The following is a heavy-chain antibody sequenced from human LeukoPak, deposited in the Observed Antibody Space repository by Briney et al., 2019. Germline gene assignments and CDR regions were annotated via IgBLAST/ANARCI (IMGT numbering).Heavy chain of an antibody. CDR3: AQDFWVFNDY. J-gene: IGHJ4*02. CDR1: GFAFRSYG. D-gene: IGHD3-3*01. CDR2: IQGDGSNE. Sequence: GRSLRLSCAASGFAFRSYGMHWVRQAPGKGLEWVAFIQGDGSNEWYADSVKGRFTISRDSSKNTLFLQMNSLRTEDTAMYYCAQDFWVFNDYWGQGTLVIVSS. V-gene: IGHV3-30*02.